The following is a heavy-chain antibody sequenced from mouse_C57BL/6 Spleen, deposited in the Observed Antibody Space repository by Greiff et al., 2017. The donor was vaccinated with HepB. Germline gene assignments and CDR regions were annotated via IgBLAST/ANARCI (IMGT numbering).Heavy chain of an antibody. Sequence: VQLQQSGAELVKPGASVKMSCKASGYTFTSYWITWVKQRPGQGLEWIGDIYPGSGSTNYNEKFKSKATLTVDTSSSTAYMQLSSLTSEDSAVYDCALYGSSYGYFDVWGTGTTVTVSS. D-gene: IGHD1-1*01. CDR3: ALYGSSYGYFDV. J-gene: IGHJ1*03. CDR1: GYTFTSYW. CDR2: IYPGSGST. V-gene: IGHV1-55*01.